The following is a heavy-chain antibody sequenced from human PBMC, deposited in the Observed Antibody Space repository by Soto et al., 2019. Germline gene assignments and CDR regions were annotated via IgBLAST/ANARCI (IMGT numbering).Heavy chain of an antibody. J-gene: IGHJ4*02. V-gene: IGHV4-30-4*01. CDR1: GGSISSGDYY. CDR3: ARVGSITGTQHFDY. D-gene: IGHD1-7*01. CDR2: IYYSGGT. Sequence: QVQLQESGPGLVKPSQTLSLTCTVSGGSISSGDYYWSWIRKPPGKGLEWIGYIYYSGGTYYNPSLKSRVTISVDTSKNQFSLKLSSVTAADTAVYYCARVGSITGTQHFDYWGQGTLVTVSS.